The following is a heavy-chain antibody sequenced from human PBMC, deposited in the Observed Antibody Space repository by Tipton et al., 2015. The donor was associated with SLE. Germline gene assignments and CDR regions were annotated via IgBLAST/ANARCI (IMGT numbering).Heavy chain of an antibody. CDR3: ARHVGAGGAWSMFDY. J-gene: IGHJ4*02. CDR1: GDSIGTYY. D-gene: IGHD2/OR15-2a*01. CDR2: VYYGGST. Sequence: TLSLTCTVSGDSIGTYYWNWIRQSPGKGLEWIGNVYYGGSTKYNPSLKSRVTMSVDRSKNQFSLRLTSVTAADTAVYYCARHVGAGGAWSMFDYWGQGTLVTVSS. V-gene: IGHV4-59*08.